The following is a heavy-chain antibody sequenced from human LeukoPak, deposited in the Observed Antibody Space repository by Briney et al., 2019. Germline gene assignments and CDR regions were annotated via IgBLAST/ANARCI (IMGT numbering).Heavy chain of an antibody. V-gene: IGHV3-23*01. J-gene: IGHJ4*02. Sequence: GGSLRLSCAASGFTFSSYAMSWVRQAPGKGLAWVSAISGSGGSTYYADSVKGRFTISRDNSKNTLYLQMNSLRAEDTAVYYCANPRYDSSGYYYVYWGQGTLVTVSS. CDR2: ISGSGGST. CDR1: GFTFSSYA. CDR3: ANPRYDSSGYYYVY. D-gene: IGHD3-22*01.